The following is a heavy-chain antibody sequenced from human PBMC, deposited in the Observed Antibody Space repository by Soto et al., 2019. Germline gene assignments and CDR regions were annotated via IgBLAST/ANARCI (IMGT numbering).Heavy chain of an antibody. CDR1: GGTFSSYA. J-gene: IGHJ6*02. Sequence: GASVKVSCKASGGTFSSYAISWVRQAPGQGLEWMGGIIPIFGTANYAQKFQGRVTITADESTSTAYMELSSLRSEDTAVYYCARSRRLRYSSSWYSLKSYYYYGMDVWGQGTTVTVSS. V-gene: IGHV1-69*13. D-gene: IGHD6-13*01. CDR2: IIPIFGTA. CDR3: ARSRRLRYSSSWYSLKSYYYYGMDV.